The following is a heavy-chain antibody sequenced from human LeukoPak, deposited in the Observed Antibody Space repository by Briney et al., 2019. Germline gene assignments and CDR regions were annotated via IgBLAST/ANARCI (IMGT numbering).Heavy chain of an antibody. Sequence: GGSLRLSCAASGFTFSGSSMNWVRQAPGKGLEWVSFISTSSSHIYYGDSVKGRFTISRDNAKNSLYLQMNSLRAEDTAVYYCARQQWLDGAYYFDHWGQGTLVTVSS. CDR3: ARQQWLDGAYYFDH. CDR1: GFTFSGSS. D-gene: IGHD6-19*01. V-gene: IGHV3-21*01. J-gene: IGHJ4*02. CDR2: ISTSSSHI.